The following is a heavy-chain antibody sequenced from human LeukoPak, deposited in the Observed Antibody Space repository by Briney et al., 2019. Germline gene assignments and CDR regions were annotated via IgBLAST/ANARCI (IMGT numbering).Heavy chain of an antibody. Sequence: ASVKVSCNASGYTFGTHWMHWVRQAPGQGLEWMGIINPSGDVRLYARKFQGRVTVTRDMSTRTVYMELSDLRPEDTAVYYCARDFSGEWEQLTGWWFDPWGQGTLVIVSS. CDR2: INPSGDVR. CDR3: ARDFSGEWEQLTGWWFDP. J-gene: IGHJ5*02. D-gene: IGHD1-26*01. V-gene: IGHV1-46*01. CDR1: GYTFGTHW.